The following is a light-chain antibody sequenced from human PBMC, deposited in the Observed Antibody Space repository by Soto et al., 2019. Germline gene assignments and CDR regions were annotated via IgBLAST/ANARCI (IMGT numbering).Light chain of an antibody. CDR1: QSVSSK. J-gene: IGKJ1*01. Sequence: EIVMTQSPATLSVSPGEGATLSCRASQSVSSKLAWYQQKPGQAPRLLIYGASTRATGIPARFSGSGSGTDFTLTISSLQPEDFATYYCQQVNSYRTFGQGTKVDI. V-gene: IGKV3-15*01. CDR3: QQVNSYRT. CDR2: GAS.